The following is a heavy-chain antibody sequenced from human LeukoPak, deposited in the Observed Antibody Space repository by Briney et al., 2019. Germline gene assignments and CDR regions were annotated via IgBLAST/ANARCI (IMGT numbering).Heavy chain of an antibody. CDR3: ARDSYGDYGLLTSHYYYMDV. J-gene: IGHJ6*03. V-gene: IGHV1-18*01. CDR2: ISAYNGNT. D-gene: IGHD4-17*01. Sequence: ASVTVSYKASGYTFTSYDINWVRQATGQGLEGMGWISAYNGNTNYAQKLQGRVTMTTDTSTSTAYMELRSLRSDDTAVYYCARDSYGDYGLLTSHYYYMDVWGKGTTVTVSS. CDR1: GYTFTSYD.